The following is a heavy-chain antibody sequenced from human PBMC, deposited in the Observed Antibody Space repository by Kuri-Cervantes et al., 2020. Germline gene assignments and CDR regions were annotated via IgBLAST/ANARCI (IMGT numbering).Heavy chain of an antibody. V-gene: IGHV1-8*01. CDR1: GYTFTSYD. D-gene: IGHD3-10*01. Sequence: ASVKVSCKASGYTFTSYDINWVRQATGQGLEWMGWMNPNSGNTGYAQKFQGRVTMTRNTSISTAYMELSSLRSEDTAVYYCARERRITMVRGVHDWFDPWGQGTLVTVSS. J-gene: IGHJ5*02. CDR3: ARERRITMVRGVHDWFDP. CDR2: MNPNSGNT.